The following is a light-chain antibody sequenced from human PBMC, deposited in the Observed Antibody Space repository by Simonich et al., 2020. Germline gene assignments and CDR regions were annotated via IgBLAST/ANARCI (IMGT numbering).Light chain of an antibody. Sequence: DIVMTQSPDSLAVSLGERATINTKSSQSVLYSSNNKNYLAWYQQKPGQPPKLLIYWASSRASGVPDRFSGSGSGTDFTLTISSLQAEDVAVYYCQQYYSTPYTFGQGTKLEIK. J-gene: IGKJ2*01. CDR3: QQYYSTPYT. CDR1: QSVLYSSNNKNY. CDR2: WAS. V-gene: IGKV4-1*01.